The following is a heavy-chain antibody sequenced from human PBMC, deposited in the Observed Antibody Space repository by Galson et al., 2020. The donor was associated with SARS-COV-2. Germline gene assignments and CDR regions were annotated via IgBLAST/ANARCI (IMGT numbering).Heavy chain of an antibody. CDR2: ISYDGSNK. CDR3: ANALMDTIDY. D-gene: IGHD5-18*01. Sequence: GESLKISCAASGFTFSSYGMHWVRQAPGKGLEWVAVISYDGSNKYYADSVKGRFTISRDNSKNTLYLQMNSLRAEDTAVYYCANALMDTIDYWGQGTLVTVSA. CDR1: GFTFSSYG. J-gene: IGHJ4*02. V-gene: IGHV3-30*18.